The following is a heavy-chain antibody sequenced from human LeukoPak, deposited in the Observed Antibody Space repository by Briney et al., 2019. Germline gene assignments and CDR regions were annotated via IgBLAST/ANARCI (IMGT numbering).Heavy chain of an antibody. CDR2: INPNSGDT. V-gene: IGHV1-2*02. Sequence: ASVKVSCKASVYFFTGYYMHWVRPAPGQGLERMGWINPNSGDTKYAQNFQGRVTMTRDLSISTAYMDLTRLRSGDTAVYYCARGLDFGYTDVVPFDFWGQGTLVTVSS. CDR1: VYFFTGYY. D-gene: IGHD5-18*01. J-gene: IGHJ4*02. CDR3: ARGLDFGYTDVVPFDF.